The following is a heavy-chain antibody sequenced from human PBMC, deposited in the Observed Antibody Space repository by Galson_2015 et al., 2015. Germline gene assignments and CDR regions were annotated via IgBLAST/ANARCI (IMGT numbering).Heavy chain of an antibody. CDR1: RFTVSSNY. J-gene: IGHJ3*02. V-gene: IGHV3-53*01. D-gene: IGHD1-14*01. CDR2: IYSGDTT. CDR3: ARLSITGDSVFDI. Sequence: SLRLSCAASRFTVSSNYMSWVRRAPGKGLEWVSLIYSGDTTYYADSVKGRFTISRDNSKNTLYLPLNSLRAEDTAVYFCARLSITGDSVFDIWGQGTMVTVSS.